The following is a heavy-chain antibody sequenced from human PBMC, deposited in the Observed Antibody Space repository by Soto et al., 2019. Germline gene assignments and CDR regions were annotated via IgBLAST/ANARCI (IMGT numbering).Heavy chain of an antibody. J-gene: IGHJ2*01. D-gene: IGHD2-21*02. CDR2: ISGDSGRT. V-gene: IGHV3-23*01. CDR3: AVTPNCGRDCSEDSYWYFDI. CDR1: GLTFGNYA. Sequence: EVQLLESGGGLVQPGGSVRLSCAASGLTFGNYAMSWVRQAPGKGLEWVSAISGDSGRTYYADSVKGRFTISRDNSKNTLDLRMNTLRAEDTAVYYCAVTPNCGRDCSEDSYWYFDIWGRGTLVTVSS.